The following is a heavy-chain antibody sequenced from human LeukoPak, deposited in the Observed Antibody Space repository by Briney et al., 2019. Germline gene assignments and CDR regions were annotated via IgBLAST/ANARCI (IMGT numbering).Heavy chain of an antibody. Sequence: SETLSLTCAVYGGSFSGYYWSWIRQPPGKGLEWIGEINHSGSTNYNPSFKSRVTISVDTSKNQFSLKLSSVTAADTAVYYCASYDNLGWFDPWGQGTLVTVSS. CDR3: ASYDNLGWFDP. CDR1: GGSFSGYY. CDR2: INHSGST. V-gene: IGHV4-34*01. J-gene: IGHJ5*02. D-gene: IGHD3-9*01.